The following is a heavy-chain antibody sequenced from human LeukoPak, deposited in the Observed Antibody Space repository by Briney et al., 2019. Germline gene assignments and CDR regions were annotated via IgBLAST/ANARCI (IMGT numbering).Heavy chain of an antibody. V-gene: IGHV4-61*02. CDR3: ARGQSSSWTEIALYYFYYMDV. D-gene: IGHD6-13*01. Sequence: PSQTLSLTCTVSGGSISSGSYYWSWIRQPAGKGLEWIGRIYTSGSTTYNSSLKSRVTISLDTSKNHFSLRLSSVTAADTAVYYCARGQSSSWTEIALYYFYYMDVWGKGTTVTVSS. J-gene: IGHJ6*03. CDR2: IYTSGST. CDR1: GGSISSGSYY.